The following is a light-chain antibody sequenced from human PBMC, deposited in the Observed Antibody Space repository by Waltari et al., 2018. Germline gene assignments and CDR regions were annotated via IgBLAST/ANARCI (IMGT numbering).Light chain of an antibody. Sequence: VSLGERATINCKSSQSVLYSSDNKNYLAWYQQKPGQPPKLLIYWASTRESGVPDRFTGSGSGTDFTLTISSLQAEDVAVYYCQQYYSIPLTFGGGTKVEI. CDR3: QQYYSIPLT. V-gene: IGKV4-1*01. CDR2: WAS. J-gene: IGKJ4*01. CDR1: QSVLYSSDNKNY.